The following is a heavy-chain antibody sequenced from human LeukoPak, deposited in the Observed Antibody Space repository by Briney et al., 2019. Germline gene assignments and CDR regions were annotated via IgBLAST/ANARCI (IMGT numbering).Heavy chain of an antibody. Sequence: PSETLSLTCAVYGGSFSGYYWSWIRQPPGKGLEWIGSIYHSGSTYYNPSLKSRVTISVDTSKNQFSLKLSSVTAADTAVYYCARGYYYDSSGHPGSYWGQGTLVTVSS. V-gene: IGHV4-34*01. D-gene: IGHD3-22*01. J-gene: IGHJ4*02. CDR2: IYHSGST. CDR3: ARGYYYDSSGHPGSY. CDR1: GGSFSGYY.